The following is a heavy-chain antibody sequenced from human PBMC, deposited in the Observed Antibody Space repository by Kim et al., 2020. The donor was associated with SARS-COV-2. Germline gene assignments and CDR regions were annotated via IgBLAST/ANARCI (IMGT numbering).Heavy chain of an antibody. Sequence: GGSLRLSCAASGFTFSSYGMNWVRQAPGKGLEWVAVISCNGSNKYYADSVKGRFTISRDNSKNTLYLQMNSLRAEDTAVYYCAKERSIFYVWGSFSGMDV. CDR1: GFTFSSYG. CDR3: AKERSIFYVWGSFSGMDV. J-gene: IGHJ6*01. CDR2: ISCNGSNK. V-gene: IGHV3-33*06. D-gene: IGHD3-16*01.